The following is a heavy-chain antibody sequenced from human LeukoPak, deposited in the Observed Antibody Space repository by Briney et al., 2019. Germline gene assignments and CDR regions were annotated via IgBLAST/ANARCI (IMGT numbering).Heavy chain of an antibody. J-gene: IGHJ5*02. CDR3: AKAPYYFDTKGP. V-gene: IGHV3-9*03. D-gene: IGHD3-22*01. Sequence: GGSLRLSCAASGFTFDDYAMHWARQAPGKGLEWVSGISWTSGSIGYADSVKGRFTISRDNAKNSLYLQMNSLRAEDMALYYCAKAPYYFDTKGPWGQGTLVTVSS. CDR2: ISWTSGSI. CDR1: GFTFDDYA.